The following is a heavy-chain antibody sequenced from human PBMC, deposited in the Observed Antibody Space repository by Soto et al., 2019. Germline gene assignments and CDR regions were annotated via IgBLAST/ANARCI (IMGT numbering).Heavy chain of an antibody. Sequence: EVQLVESGGGLVKPGGSLRLSCAASGFSISNAWMTWVRQAPGKGLEWVGRIKRKTDGGTTEYAAPVKGRFTISRDDSKNTLYLQMNSLKTEDTAVYYCTTYTYGSSTDGGQGTLVTVSS. CDR2: IKRKTDGGTT. J-gene: IGHJ4*02. CDR3: TTYTYGSSTD. D-gene: IGHD1-26*01. CDR1: GFSISNAW. V-gene: IGHV3-15*01.